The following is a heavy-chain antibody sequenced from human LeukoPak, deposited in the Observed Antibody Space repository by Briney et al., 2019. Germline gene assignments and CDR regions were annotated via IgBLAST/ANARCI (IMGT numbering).Heavy chain of an antibody. V-gene: IGHV3-53*01. J-gene: IGHJ6*02. CDR3: AGESGLSHGMDV. Sequence: GGSLRLSCAASGFTVSSSHMSWVRQAPGKGLEWVSVIYGGGSTYYADSVKGRFTISRHSSKNTLYLQMNSLRAEDTAVYYCAGESGLSHGMDVWGQGTTVTVSS. CDR1: GFTVSSSH. CDR2: IYGGGST.